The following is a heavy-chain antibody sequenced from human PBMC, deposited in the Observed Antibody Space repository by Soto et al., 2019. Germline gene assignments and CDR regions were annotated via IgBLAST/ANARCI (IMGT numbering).Heavy chain of an antibody. D-gene: IGHD2-8*01. CDR1: GFTFTSSA. V-gene: IGHV1-58*01. J-gene: IGHJ4*02. CDR2: IAVDSGYT. Sequence: SVKVSCKASGFTFTSSAFQWVRQARGQRLEWIGWIAVDSGYTNYAQRFQDRVTLTRDMSTATTYMELSRLTSEDTAIYYCAADATAWQQMVPSDYWGQGTLVTVSS. CDR3: AADATAWQQMVPSDY.